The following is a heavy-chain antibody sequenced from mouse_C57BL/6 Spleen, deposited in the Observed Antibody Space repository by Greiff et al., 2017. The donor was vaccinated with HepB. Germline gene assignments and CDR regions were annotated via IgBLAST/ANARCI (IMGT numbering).Heavy chain of an antibody. D-gene: IGHD4-1*01. J-gene: IGHJ2*01. CDR1: GFTFSSYA. CDR2: ISDGGSYT. CDR3: ARDPNGDGFDY. V-gene: IGHV5-4*01. Sequence: EVQLVESGGGLVKPGGSLKLSCAASGFTFSSYAMSWVRQTPEKRLEWVATISDGGSYTYYPDNVKGRFTISRDNAKNNLYLQMSHLKSEDTAMYDCARDPNGDGFDYWGQGTTLTVSS.